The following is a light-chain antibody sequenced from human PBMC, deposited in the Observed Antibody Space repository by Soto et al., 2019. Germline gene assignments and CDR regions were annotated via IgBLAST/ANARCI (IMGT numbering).Light chain of an antibody. J-gene: IGKJ1*01. V-gene: IGKV3-11*01. CDR2: DTS. Sequence: EVVLKQSPATLSLSPGERATLSCRASRSVSNFLAWYQQKPGQSPRLLIYDTSNRATGIPARFSGSGSGTDFTLTSSRLAPEDFAVYYCQQRSNRPLTFGQGTKVEVK. CDR1: RSVSNF. CDR3: QQRSNRPLT.